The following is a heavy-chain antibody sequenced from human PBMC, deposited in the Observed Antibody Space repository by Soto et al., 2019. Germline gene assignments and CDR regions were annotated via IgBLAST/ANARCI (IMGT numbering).Heavy chain of an antibody. CDR1: GGSISSSSYY. V-gene: IGHV4-39*01. J-gene: IGHJ5*02. CDR3: ASLRPADYYDSSLNWFDP. D-gene: IGHD3-22*01. CDR2: IYYSGST. Sequence: QLQLQESGPGLVKPSETLSLTCTVSGGSISSSSYYWGWIRQPPGKGLEWIGSIYYSGSTYYNPSLKSRVTISVDTSKNQFSLKLSSVTAADTAVYYCASLRPADYYDSSLNWFDPWGQGTLVTVSS.